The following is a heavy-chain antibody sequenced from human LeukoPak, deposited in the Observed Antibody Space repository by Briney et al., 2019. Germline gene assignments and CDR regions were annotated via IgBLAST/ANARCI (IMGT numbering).Heavy chain of an antibody. Sequence: GGSLRLSCTASGFAFSSYAMSWVRQAPGVGLEWVSAIDGGGGRTWHADSVRGRFTISRDNSKNTLFMQMNSLRAEDTAVYYCASPPLDYDYGDLRSGEVLHGYWGQGTLVTVSS. J-gene: IGHJ4*02. CDR1: GFAFSSYA. V-gene: IGHV3-23*01. CDR2: IDGGGGRT. CDR3: ASPPLDYDYGDLRSGEVLHGY. D-gene: IGHD4-17*01.